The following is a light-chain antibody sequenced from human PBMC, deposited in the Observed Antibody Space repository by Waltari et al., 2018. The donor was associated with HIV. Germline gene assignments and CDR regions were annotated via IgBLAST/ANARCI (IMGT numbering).Light chain of an antibody. CDR3: QQSYNTPWT. Sequence: DIQMTQSPSSLSASVGDRVTIICRASQSINTYVNWYQQKPGKPPILLIYGASTLQSGVPSRFSGSGSGTDFTLTISSLQAEDFANYFCQQSYNTPWTFGQGTRVDIE. V-gene: IGKV1-39*01. J-gene: IGKJ1*01. CDR2: GAS. CDR1: QSINTY.